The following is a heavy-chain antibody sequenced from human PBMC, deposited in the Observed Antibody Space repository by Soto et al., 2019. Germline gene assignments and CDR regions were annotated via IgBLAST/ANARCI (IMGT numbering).Heavy chain of an antibody. CDR2: ISSSSGYI. CDR1: GFTFSSYS. CDR3: ARDVLNYVYWCGSNRYGMDV. D-gene: IGHD3-3*01. J-gene: IGHJ6*02. V-gene: IGHV3-21*01. Sequence: GGSLRLSCAASGFTFSSYSMNWVRQAPGKGLEWVSSISSSSGYIYYADSVKGRFTISRDNAKNSLYLQMNSLRAEDTAVYYCARDVLNYVYWCGSNRYGMDVWGQGTTVTVSS.